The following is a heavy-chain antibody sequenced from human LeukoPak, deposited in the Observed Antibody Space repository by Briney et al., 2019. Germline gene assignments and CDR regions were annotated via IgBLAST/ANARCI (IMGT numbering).Heavy chain of an antibody. J-gene: IGHJ6*02. Sequence: PSETLSLTCTASGGSISSYYWSWIRQPPGKGLEWIAYIFYSGSTNYNPSLKSRVTISVDTSNNQFSLKLSSVTAADTAVYYCARATLDRIMDVWGQGTTVTVSS. D-gene: IGHD2/OR15-2a*01. CDR2: IFYSGST. CDR1: GGSISSYY. CDR3: ARATLDRIMDV. V-gene: IGHV4-59*01.